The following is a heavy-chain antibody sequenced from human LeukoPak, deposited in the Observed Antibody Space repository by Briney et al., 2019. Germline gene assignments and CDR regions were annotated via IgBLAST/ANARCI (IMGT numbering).Heavy chain of an antibody. CDR1: GYTFTSYG. CDR2: ISAYNGNT. CDR3: ARDGSEDIVVVPAAILSIGRSWFDP. J-gene: IGHJ5*02. D-gene: IGHD2-2*02. Sequence: ASVKVSCKASGYTFTSYGISWVRQAPGQGLEWMGWISAYNGNTNYAQKLQGRVTMTTDTSTSTAYMELRSLRSDDTAVYYCARDGSEDIVVVPAAILSIGRSWFDPWGQGTLVTVSS. V-gene: IGHV1-18*01.